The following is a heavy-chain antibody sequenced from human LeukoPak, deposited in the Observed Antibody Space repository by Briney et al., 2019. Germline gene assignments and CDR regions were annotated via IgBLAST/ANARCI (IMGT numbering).Heavy chain of an antibody. CDR1: GFTFSSYA. CDR3: AREGLVTMARGVPPFDY. Sequence: GGSLTLSCPASGFTFSSYAMHWVRQAPGKGLEWVAVISYDGSNKYYADSVKGRFTISRDNSKNTLYLQMNSLRAEDTAVYYCAREGLVTMARGVPPFDYWGQGTLVTVSS. D-gene: IGHD3-10*01. J-gene: IGHJ4*02. CDR2: ISYDGSNK. V-gene: IGHV3-30-3*01.